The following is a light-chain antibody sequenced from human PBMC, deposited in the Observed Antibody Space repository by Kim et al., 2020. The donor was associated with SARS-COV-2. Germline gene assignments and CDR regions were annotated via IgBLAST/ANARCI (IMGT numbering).Light chain of an antibody. V-gene: IGLV1-44*01. CDR3: AAWDDSLSVS. J-gene: IGLJ2*01. CDR2: SND. Sequence: PGQTVTCSCAGSTSNIGMNTVRWYQHLPGPAPKLLIYSNDQRPSGVPARFSGSKSGTSASLAISGLQSADEGDYYCAAWDDSLSVSIGGGTQLTVL. CDR1: TSNIGMNT.